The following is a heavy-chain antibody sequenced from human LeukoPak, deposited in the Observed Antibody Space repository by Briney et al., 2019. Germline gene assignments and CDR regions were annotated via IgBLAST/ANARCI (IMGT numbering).Heavy chain of an antibody. D-gene: IGHD6-19*01. CDR1: GLTFKNFA. J-gene: IGHJ4*02. Sequence: GGSLRLSCAASGLTFKNFAMGWVRQAPGKGLEWVSVIYTAGDTFYPDSVRGRFSISRDTSRNMVNLQMNSLRAEDTALYYCTGGQMFTSGGFDDWGQGTLVTVSS. V-gene: IGHV3-53*01. CDR3: TGGQMFTSGGFDD. CDR2: IYTAGDT.